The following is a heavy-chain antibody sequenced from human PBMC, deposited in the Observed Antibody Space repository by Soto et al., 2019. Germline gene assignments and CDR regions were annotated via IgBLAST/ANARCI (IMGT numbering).Heavy chain of an antibody. D-gene: IGHD2-15*01. Sequence: SETLSLTCTVSGGSISSSSYYWGWIRQPPGKGLEWIGSIYYSGSTYYNPSLKSRVTISVDTSKNQFSLKLSSVTAADTAVYYCASSSREDVVVVAAYFDYWGQGTLVTVSS. J-gene: IGHJ4*02. CDR2: IYYSGST. CDR3: ASSSREDVVVVAAYFDY. V-gene: IGHV4-39*01. CDR1: GGSISSSSYY.